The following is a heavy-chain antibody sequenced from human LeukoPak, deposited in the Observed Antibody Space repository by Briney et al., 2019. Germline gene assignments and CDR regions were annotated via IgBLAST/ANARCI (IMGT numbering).Heavy chain of an antibody. J-gene: IGHJ4*02. V-gene: IGHV3-7*01. CDR3: ARDSPPQYYDYVWGSYRYFDY. Sequence: GGSLRLSCAASGFTFSDYWMNWVRQAPGKGLEWVASIKDDGSETYHVDSVKGRFTISRDNAKNSLYLQMNSLRAEDTAVYYCARDSPPQYYDYVWGSYRYFDYWGQGTLVTVSS. CDR2: IKDDGSET. D-gene: IGHD3-16*02. CDR1: GFTFSDYW.